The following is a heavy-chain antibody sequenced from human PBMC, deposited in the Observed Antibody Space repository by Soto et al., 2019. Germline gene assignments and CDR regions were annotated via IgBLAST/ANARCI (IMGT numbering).Heavy chain of an antibody. CDR2: IHNSGST. Sequence: QVQLQESGPGLVKPSETLSLTCTVSGGSITSYYWSWIRQPPGKGLKWIGYIHNSGSTSYNPSLQSRVTISADVSKNQFSLDLRSVTAADTAVYYCARRWSGTDYWGHGTLVTVSS. CDR3: ARRWSGTDY. J-gene: IGHJ4*01. D-gene: IGHD3-10*01. V-gene: IGHV4-59*01. CDR1: GGSITSYY.